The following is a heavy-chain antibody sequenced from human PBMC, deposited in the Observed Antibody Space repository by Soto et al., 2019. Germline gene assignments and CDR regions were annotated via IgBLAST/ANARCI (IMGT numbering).Heavy chain of an antibody. D-gene: IGHD3-22*01. J-gene: IGHJ4*02. V-gene: IGHV1-69*13. CDR1: GGTFSSYA. Sequence: GASVKVSCKASGGTFSSYAISWVRQAPGQGLEWMGGIIPIFGTANYAQKFQGRVTITADESTSTAYMELSSLRSEDTAVYYCARVGHYYDSSGFDYWGQGTLGTVSS. CDR2: IIPIFGTA. CDR3: ARVGHYYDSSGFDY.